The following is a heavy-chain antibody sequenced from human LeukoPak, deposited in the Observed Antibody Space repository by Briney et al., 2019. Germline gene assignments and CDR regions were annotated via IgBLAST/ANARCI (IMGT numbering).Heavy chain of an antibody. CDR1: GFTFSSYW. CDR2: MNIDGGEK. Sequence: SGGSLRLSCAASGFTFSSYWMGWVRQAPGKRLEWVANMNIDGGEKYYADSAKGRFTISRDNARNSVYLQMNSLRVEDTAVYYCARDPVEWELLLDYWGQGTLVTVSS. CDR3: ARDPVEWELLLDY. V-gene: IGHV3-7*01. D-gene: IGHD1-26*01. J-gene: IGHJ4*02.